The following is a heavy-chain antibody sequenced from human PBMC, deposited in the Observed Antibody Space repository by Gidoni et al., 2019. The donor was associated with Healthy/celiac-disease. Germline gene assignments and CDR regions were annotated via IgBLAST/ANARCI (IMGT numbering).Heavy chain of an antibody. CDR3: ARGHASPEGFDL. V-gene: IGHV4-34*01. J-gene: IGHJ2*01. Sequence: NYNPSLKSRVTISVDTSKNQFSLKLSSVTAADTAVYYCARGHASPEGFDLWGRGTLVTVSS.